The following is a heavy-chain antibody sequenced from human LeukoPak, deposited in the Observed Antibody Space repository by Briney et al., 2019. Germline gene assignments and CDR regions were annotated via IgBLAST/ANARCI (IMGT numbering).Heavy chain of an antibody. Sequence: GGSLRLSCEGSGFTFSSYWMGWVRQAPGKGLEWVANINPAGRDTYYVDSVKGRFTISRDNAKNSLYLQMNSLRAEDTAVYYCARDPWAYCGGDCYSDYWGQGTLVTVSS. CDR3: ARDPWAYCGGDCYSDY. V-gene: IGHV3-7*01. CDR1: GFTFSSYW. D-gene: IGHD2-21*02. CDR2: INPAGRDT. J-gene: IGHJ4*02.